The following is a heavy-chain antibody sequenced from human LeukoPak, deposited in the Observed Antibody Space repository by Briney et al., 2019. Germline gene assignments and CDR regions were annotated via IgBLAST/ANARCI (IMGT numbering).Heavy chain of an antibody. CDR1: GFTFSSYW. CDR2: INSDGSST. Sequence: GGSLTLSCAASGFTFSSYWMHWVRQAPGKGLVWVSRINSDGSSTSYADSVKGRFTISRDNAKNPPYLQMNSLTADDTAVYYCARDRVPSHYWGQGTLVTVSS. J-gene: IGHJ4*02. D-gene: IGHD3-10*01. CDR3: ARDRVPSHY. V-gene: IGHV3-74*01.